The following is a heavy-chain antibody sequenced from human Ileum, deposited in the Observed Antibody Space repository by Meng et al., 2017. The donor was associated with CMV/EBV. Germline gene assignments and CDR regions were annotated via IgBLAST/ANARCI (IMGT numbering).Heavy chain of an antibody. D-gene: IGHD1-20*01. CDR2: IYTSEST. Sequence: DPGPASVSRPQTLYPTCTVSGVSISSGSYYWSWIRQPAGKGLEWIGRIYTSESTNYNPSLKSRVPISVDTSKNQFSLKLSSVTATDTAVYYCAGGAITGTTEVPFDYWGQGTLVTVSS. CDR1: GVSISSGSYY. J-gene: IGHJ4*02. V-gene: IGHV4-61*02. CDR3: AGGAITGTTEVPFDY.